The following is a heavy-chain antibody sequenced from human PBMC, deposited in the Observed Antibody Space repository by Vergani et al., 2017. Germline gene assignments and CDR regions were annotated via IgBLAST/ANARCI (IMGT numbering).Heavy chain of an antibody. CDR3: ARDKSNGYDSIDY. Sequence: VQLVESGGGVVQPGRSLRLSCAASGFTFSSYGMHWVRQAPGKGLEWVSYISSSSSYTNYADSVKGRFTISRDNAKNSLYLQMNSLRAEDTAVYYCARDKSNGYDSIDYWGQGTLVTVSS. D-gene: IGHD5-12*01. J-gene: IGHJ4*02. CDR2: ISSSSSYT. V-gene: IGHV3-21*05. CDR1: GFTFSSYG.